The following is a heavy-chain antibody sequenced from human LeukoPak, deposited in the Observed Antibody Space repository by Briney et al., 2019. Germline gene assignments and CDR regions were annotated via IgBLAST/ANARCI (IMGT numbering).Heavy chain of an antibody. V-gene: IGHV1-18*01. Sequence: ASVKVSCKASGYTFTNYGVTWVRQAPGQGLEWMGWISAYNGNTSYAQKFQGRFTMTTDSSTSTAYMELRSLRSDDTAVYYCARDQGYDFWSGYPFDYWGQGTLVTVSS. CDR1: GYTFTNYG. CDR3: ARDQGYDFWSGYPFDY. D-gene: IGHD3-3*01. CDR2: ISAYNGNT. J-gene: IGHJ4*02.